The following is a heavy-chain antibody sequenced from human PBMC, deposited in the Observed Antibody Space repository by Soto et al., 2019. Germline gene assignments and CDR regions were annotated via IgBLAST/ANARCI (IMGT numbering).Heavy chain of an antibody. J-gene: IGHJ4*02. CDR1: GFTFSSYA. CDR3: ARDAGPFDY. Sequence: GGSLRLSCAASGFTFSSYAMHWVRQAPGKGLEYVSAISSNGGSTYYTNSVKGRFTISRDNSKNTLYLQMGSLRAEDMAVYYCARDAGPFDYWGQGTLVTVSS. D-gene: IGHD6-13*01. CDR2: ISSNGGST. V-gene: IGHV3-64*01.